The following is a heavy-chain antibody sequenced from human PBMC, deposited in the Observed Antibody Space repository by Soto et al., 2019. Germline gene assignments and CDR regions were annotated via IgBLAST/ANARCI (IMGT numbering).Heavy chain of an antibody. D-gene: IGHD3-3*01. CDR1: GYTFTNCG. CDR2: ISAYNGYT. Sequence: ASVKVSCKASGYTFTNCGLNWVRQAPGQGLEWMGWISAYNGYTNYAQKLQGRVTMTTDTSTSTAYMELRSLRSDDTAVYYCARLYGGYGMDVWGQGTTVTVSS. V-gene: IGHV1-18*04. J-gene: IGHJ6*02. CDR3: ARLYGGYGMDV.